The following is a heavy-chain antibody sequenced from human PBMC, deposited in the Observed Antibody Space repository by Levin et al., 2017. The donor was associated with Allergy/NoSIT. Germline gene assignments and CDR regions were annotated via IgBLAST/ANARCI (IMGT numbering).Heavy chain of an antibody. V-gene: IGHV3-21*01. J-gene: IGHJ4*02. CDR1: GFTFSSYS. CDR2: ISSSSSYI. Sequence: GGSLRLSCAASGFTFSSYSMNWVRQAPGKGLEWVSSISSSSSYIYYADSVKGRFTISRDNAKNSLYLQMNSLRAEDTAVYYCARVGHDYGDSYDYWGQGTLVTVAS. D-gene: IGHD4-17*01. CDR3: ARVGHDYGDSYDY.